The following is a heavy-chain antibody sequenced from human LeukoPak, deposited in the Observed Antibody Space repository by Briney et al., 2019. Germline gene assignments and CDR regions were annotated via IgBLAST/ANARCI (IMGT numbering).Heavy chain of an antibody. V-gene: IGHV4-59*01. D-gene: IGHD4-17*01. J-gene: IGHJ4*02. CDR3: ARGEPTVSTEKEVGFDY. Sequence: SETLSLTCTVCGGSISRYYWSWIRQPPGKGLEWIGYIYYSGSTNYNPSLKSRVTISVDTSKNQFSLKLSSVTAADTAVYYCARGEPTVSTEKEVGFDYWGEGTLVTVSS. CDR1: GGSISRYY. CDR2: IYYSGST.